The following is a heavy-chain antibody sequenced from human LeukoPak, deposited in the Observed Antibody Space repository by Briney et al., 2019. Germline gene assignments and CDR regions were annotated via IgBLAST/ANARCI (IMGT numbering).Heavy chain of an antibody. J-gene: IGHJ6*03. Sequence: GASVKVSCKASGYTFTGYYMHWVREAPGQGLEWMGWINPNSGGTNYAQKFQGRVTMTRDTSISTAYMELSRLRSDDTAVYYRARGGGYSGYVSGDYYYYYMDVWGKGTTVTVSS. V-gene: IGHV1-2*02. CDR3: ARGGGYSGYVSGDYYYYYMDV. D-gene: IGHD5-12*01. CDR1: GYTFTGYY. CDR2: INPNSGGT.